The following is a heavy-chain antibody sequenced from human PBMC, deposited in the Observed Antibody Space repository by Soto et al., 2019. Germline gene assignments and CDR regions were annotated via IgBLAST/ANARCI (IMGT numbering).Heavy chain of an antibody. CDR2: INHSGST. CDR1: GGSFSGYY. Sequence: SETLSLTCAVYGGSFSGYYWSWIRQPPGKGLEWIGEINHSGSTNYNPSLKSRVTISVDTSKNQFSLKLSSVTAADTAVYYCARGLGTIVVVPAASYGMDVWGQVTTVTVSS. CDR3: ARGLGTIVVVPAASYGMDV. J-gene: IGHJ6*02. V-gene: IGHV4-34*01. D-gene: IGHD2-2*01.